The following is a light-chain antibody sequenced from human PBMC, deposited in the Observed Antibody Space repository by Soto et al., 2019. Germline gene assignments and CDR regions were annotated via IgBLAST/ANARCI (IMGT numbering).Light chain of an antibody. Sequence: QSVLTQSPSASASLGASVKLTCTLSSLRSSYAIAWHQQQPEKGPRYLMKLNSDGSHSKGDGIPDRFSGSSSGAERYLTISSLQSEDEADYYCQTWVTGIYVFGTGTKLTVL. CDR3: QTWVTGIYV. V-gene: IGLV4-69*01. J-gene: IGLJ1*01. CDR2: LNSDGSH. CDR1: SLRSSYA.